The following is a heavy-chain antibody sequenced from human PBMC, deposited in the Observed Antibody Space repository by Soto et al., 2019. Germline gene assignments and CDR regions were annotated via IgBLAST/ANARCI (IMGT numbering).Heavy chain of an antibody. J-gene: IGHJ4*02. CDR2: ISSNGGST. V-gene: IGHV3-64*01. CDR1: GFTFSSYA. D-gene: IGHD3-22*01. CDR3: ARADYDTSGYYFDY. Sequence: GGSLRLSCAASGFTFSSYAMHWVRQAPGKGLEYVSAISSNGGSTYYANSVKGRFTISRDNAYNSLYLQMNSLRDEDTAVYYCARADYDTSGYYFDYWGQGALVTVSS.